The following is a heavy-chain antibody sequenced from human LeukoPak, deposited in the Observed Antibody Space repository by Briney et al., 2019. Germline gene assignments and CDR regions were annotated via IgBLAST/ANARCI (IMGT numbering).Heavy chain of an antibody. CDR3: VRDFRSADY. V-gene: IGHV3-74*01. J-gene: IGHJ4*02. Sequence: GSLRLSCAASGFTFSTYCMHWVRQAPGKGPMWVSRICPDGTATNYADSVKARFIISRDNARNTVYLQMNSLRVEDTAVYYCVRDFRSADYWGQGTLVTVSS. CDR1: GFTFSTYC. CDR2: ICPDGTAT.